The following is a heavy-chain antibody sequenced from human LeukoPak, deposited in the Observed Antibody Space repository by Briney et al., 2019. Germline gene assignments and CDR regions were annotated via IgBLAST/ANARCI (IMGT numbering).Heavy chain of an antibody. CDR3: AARYNWNDLAY. D-gene: IGHD1-1*01. J-gene: IGHJ4*02. CDR2: IKSKIDGGTT. Sequence: KPRGSLLLSCAAPGFTFTNAWMSWVRQAPGKGLEWVGRIKSKIDGGTTDYAAPVKGRFTISRDDSKNTLYLQMNSLKTEDRGVYYCAARYNWNDLAYWGQGTLVTVSS. CDR1: GFTFTNAW. V-gene: IGHV3-15*01.